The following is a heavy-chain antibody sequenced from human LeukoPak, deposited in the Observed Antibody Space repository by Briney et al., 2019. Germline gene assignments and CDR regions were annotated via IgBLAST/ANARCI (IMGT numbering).Heavy chain of an antibody. J-gene: IGHJ4*02. CDR2: ISGSGGST. D-gene: IGHD2/OR15-2a*01. Sequence: PGGSLRLSCAASRFTFNNYAMNWVRQAPGKGLEWVSAISGSGGSTYYADSVKGRFTISRDNAKNTLYLQMNSLRDEDTAVYYCARDWFHAIDYWGEGTLVTVSS. CDR1: RFTFNNYA. CDR3: ARDWFHAIDY. V-gene: IGHV3-23*01.